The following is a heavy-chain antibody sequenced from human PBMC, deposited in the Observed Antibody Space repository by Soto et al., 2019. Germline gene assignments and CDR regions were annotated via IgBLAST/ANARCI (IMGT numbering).Heavy chain of an antibody. CDR3: ARFGCSSTSCYGGVWFDP. D-gene: IGHD2-2*01. Sequence: ASVKVSCKASGYTFTSYGISWVRQAPGQGLEWMGWISAYNGNTNYAQKLQGRVTMTTDTSTSTAYMELRSLRSDDTAVYYCARFGCSSTSCYGGVWFDPWGQGTLVTVS. CDR2: ISAYNGNT. V-gene: IGHV1-18*01. CDR1: GYTFTSYG. J-gene: IGHJ5*02.